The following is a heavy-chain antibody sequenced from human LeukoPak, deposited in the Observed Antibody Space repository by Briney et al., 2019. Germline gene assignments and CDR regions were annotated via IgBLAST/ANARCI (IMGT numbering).Heavy chain of an antibody. CDR2: IIPIFGTA. Sequence: SVKVSCKASGGTFSSYAISWVRQAPGQGLEWMGGIIPIFGTANYAQKFQGRVTITADESTSTAYMELSSLRSEDAAVYYCARASDQWELTTHPWGQGTLVTVSS. CDR1: GGTFSSYA. D-gene: IGHD1-26*01. V-gene: IGHV1-69*13. J-gene: IGHJ5*02. CDR3: ARASDQWELTTHP.